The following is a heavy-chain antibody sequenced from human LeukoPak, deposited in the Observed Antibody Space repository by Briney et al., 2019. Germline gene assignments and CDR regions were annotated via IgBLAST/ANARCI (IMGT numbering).Heavy chain of an antibody. CDR2: IYYTGSA. V-gene: IGHV4-59*08. J-gene: IGHJ6*02. CDR1: RDSIRSYY. Sequence: SETLSLTCTVSRDSIRSYYWICLQQPPGKGLEWVGYIYYTGSANYNPSLKSRVSISIDTSRNQFSLKLSSVTAADTTVYYCARRLGIAAANRPTYFYYYGLDVWGQGTTVTVSS. CDR3: ARRLGIAAANRPTYFYYYGLDV. D-gene: IGHD6-13*01.